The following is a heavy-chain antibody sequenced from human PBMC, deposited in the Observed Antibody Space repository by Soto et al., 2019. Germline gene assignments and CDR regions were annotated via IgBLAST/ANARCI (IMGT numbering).Heavy chain of an antibody. Sequence: QVQLQESGPGLVKPSQTLSLTCTVSGGSISSGDYYWNWIRQPPGKGLEWIGSIYYSGSTYYSPYLKSRVRISVGTSKNQFSLKLSSVTAADTAVSHCVRGDPGACSSTSCSDAFDLWGRGTMVAVSS. J-gene: IGHJ3*01. CDR2: IYYSGST. CDR3: VRGDPGACSSTSCSDAFDL. D-gene: IGHD2-2*01. V-gene: IGHV4-30-4*01. CDR1: GGSISSGDYY.